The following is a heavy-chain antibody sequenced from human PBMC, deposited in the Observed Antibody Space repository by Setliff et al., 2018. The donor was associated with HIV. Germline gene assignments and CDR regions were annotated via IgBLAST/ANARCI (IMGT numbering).Heavy chain of an antibody. J-gene: IGHJ6*03. CDR3: ARSDLDNGSGYFDYYSYYMDV. D-gene: IGHD3-22*01. V-gene: IGHV4-34*01. CDR1: GGSFSAYY. CDR2: INHSGST. Sequence: SETLSLTCAVYGGSFSAYYWTWIRQPPGKGLEWIGEINHSGSTNYNPPLKSRVTISVDTSKNQFSLKLRSVTAADTAIYYCARSDLDNGSGYFDYYSYYMDVWGRGTTVTVSS.